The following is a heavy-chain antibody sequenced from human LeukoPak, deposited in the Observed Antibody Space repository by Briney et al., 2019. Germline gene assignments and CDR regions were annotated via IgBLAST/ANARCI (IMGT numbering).Heavy chain of an antibody. CDR1: GGSISSYY. V-gene: IGHV4-4*09. D-gene: IGHD1-7*01. CDR3: ARRRYNGNYNWFDP. J-gene: IGHJ5*02. Sequence: PSETLSLTCTVSGGSISSYYWSWIRQPPGKGLEWIGYIYTSGSTNYNPSLKSRVTISVDTSKNQFSLKLSSVTAADTAVYYCARRRYNGNYNWFDPWGQGTLVTVSS. CDR2: IYTSGST.